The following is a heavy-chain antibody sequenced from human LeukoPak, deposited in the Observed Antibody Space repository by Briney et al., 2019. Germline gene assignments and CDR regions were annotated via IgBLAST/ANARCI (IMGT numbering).Heavy chain of an antibody. V-gene: IGHV1-46*01. CDR3: ARLSETAAYYYTSGYYFLGY. J-gene: IGHJ4*02. CDR2: INPSDGAT. Sequence: ASVKVSCKASGNTFSMYYIHWVRQAPGQGLEWMGMINPSDGATTYAQRFQGRVTMTRDMSTTTVYMDLRSLRSEDTAVYFCARLSETAAYYYTSGYYFLGYWDQGTLVTVDS. CDR1: GNTFSMYY. D-gene: IGHD3-22*01.